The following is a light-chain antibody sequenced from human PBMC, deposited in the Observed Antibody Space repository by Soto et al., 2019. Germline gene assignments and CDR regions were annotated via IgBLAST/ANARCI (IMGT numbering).Light chain of an antibody. CDR2: AAS. Sequence: EIMLTQSPGTRSLSPGGRATLSSTASQSVAGSSLAWYQQKPAQAPRLLISAASNRATGIPARFSGSGSGTDFSLIINGLEPEDFAVYFCQQYGSSHLTFGGGTKVDIK. CDR3: QQYGSSHLT. V-gene: IGKV3-20*01. J-gene: IGKJ4*01. CDR1: QSVAGSS.